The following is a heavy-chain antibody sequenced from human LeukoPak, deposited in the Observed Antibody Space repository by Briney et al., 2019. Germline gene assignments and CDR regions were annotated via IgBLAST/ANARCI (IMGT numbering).Heavy chain of an antibody. V-gene: IGHV3-23*01. CDR1: GITLSNYG. CDR2: ISDSGGST. J-gene: IGHJ4*02. CDR3: ARDPRSRSYDILTGYSH. D-gene: IGHD3-9*01. Sequence: GGSLRLSCAVSGITLSNYGMSWVRQAPGKGLEWVAGISDSGGSTNYADSVKGRFTISRDNSKNTLYLQMNSLRAEDTAVYYCARDPRSRSYDILTGYSHWGQGTLVTVSS.